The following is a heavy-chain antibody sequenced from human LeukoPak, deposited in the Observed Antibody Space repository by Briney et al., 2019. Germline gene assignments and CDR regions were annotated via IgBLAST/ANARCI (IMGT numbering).Heavy chain of an antibody. CDR1: GYSISNGYC. Sequence: SETLSLTCSVSGYSISNGYCWGWIRQPAGKGLEWIGRIYNSGSTTYNPSLKSRVTMSVDTSKNQFSLKLSSVTAADTAVYYCARDSGTTGEVKFDPWDQGTLVTVSS. D-gene: IGHD3-10*01. CDR3: ARDSGTTGEVKFDP. J-gene: IGHJ5*02. CDR2: IYNSGST. V-gene: IGHV4-4*07.